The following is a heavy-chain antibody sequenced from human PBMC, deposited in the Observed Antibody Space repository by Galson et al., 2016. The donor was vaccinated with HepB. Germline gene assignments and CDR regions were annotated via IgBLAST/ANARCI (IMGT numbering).Heavy chain of an antibody. J-gene: IGHJ4*02. V-gene: IGHV1-3*04. CDR2: INTGDGST. D-gene: IGHD6-19*01. Sequence: SVKVSCKAAGYTFTKYSLHWLRQAPGQRLEWMGWINTGDGSTKYSQNFQGRVTITRDTSASTAYMELSSLSSEDTAVYYCVKEVAATFRFVLWGLGTQVTVSS. CDR3: VKEVAATFRFVL. CDR1: GYTFTKYS.